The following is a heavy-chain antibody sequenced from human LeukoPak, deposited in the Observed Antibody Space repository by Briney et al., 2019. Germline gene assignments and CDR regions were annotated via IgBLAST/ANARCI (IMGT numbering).Heavy chain of an antibody. CDR1: GGSISSSSYY. CDR3: ASGLLTYCTNGVCHSAFDI. CDR2: IYTSGST. D-gene: IGHD2-8*01. J-gene: IGHJ3*02. Sequence: PSETLSLTCTVSGGSISSSSYYWSWIRQPAGKGLEWIGRIYTSGSTNYNPSLKSRVTISVDTSKNQFSLKLSSVTAADTAVYYCASGLLTYCTNGVCHSAFDIWGQGTMVTVSS. V-gene: IGHV4-61*02.